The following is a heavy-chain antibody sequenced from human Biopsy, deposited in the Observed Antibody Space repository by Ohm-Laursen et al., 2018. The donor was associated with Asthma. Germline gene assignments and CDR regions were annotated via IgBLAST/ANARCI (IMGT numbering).Heavy chain of an antibody. J-gene: IGHJ3*01. CDR3: ARTYYDFLTGQVKDVFGV. CDR1: GYNFISFA. D-gene: IGHD3-9*01. CDR2: VNTGNGDT. Sequence: ASVKVSCKVSGYNFISFAIHWVRQAPGQRLEWMGWVNTGNGDTKYSQKFQGRVTITRDTSASTAYMELRSLQSEDTATYYCARTYYDFLTGQVKDVFGVWGQGTMVTVSS. V-gene: IGHV1-3*04.